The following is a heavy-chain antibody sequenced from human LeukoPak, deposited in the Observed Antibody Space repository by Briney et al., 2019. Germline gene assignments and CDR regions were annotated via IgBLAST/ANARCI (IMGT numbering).Heavy chain of an antibody. CDR2: INHSGST. CDR3: ARLITGTTKRYNWFDP. D-gene: IGHD1-20*01. CDR1: GGSFSGYY. V-gene: IGHV4-34*01. Sequence: SETLSLTCAVYGGSFSGYYWSWIRQPPGKGLEWIGEINHSGSTNYNPSLKSRVTISVDTSKNQFSLKLSSVTAADTAVYYCARLITGTTKRYNWFDPWGQGTLVTVSS. J-gene: IGHJ5*02.